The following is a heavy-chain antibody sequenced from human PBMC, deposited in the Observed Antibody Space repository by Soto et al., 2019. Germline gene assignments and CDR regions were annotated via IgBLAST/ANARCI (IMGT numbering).Heavy chain of an antibody. CDR3: ARKVPGSTSRPDYWYFDL. Sequence: EVQLLESGGGLVQPGGSLRLSCAGSGFTFINFAMNWVRQALGKGLEWVSTISGGGDAAFFADSVRGRFTISRDNSKDTVTLQMNSLGVDDTAVYYCARKVPGSTSRPDYWYFDLWGRGTLVTVSS. V-gene: IGHV3-23*01. J-gene: IGHJ2*01. CDR1: GFTFINFA. CDR2: ISGGGDAA. D-gene: IGHD3-10*01.